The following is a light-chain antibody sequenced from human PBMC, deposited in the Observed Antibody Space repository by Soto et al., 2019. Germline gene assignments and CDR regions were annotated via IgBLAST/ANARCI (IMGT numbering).Light chain of an antibody. CDR2: SAS. CDR3: QQRSYWR. V-gene: IGKV3D-20*02. Sequence: EIVLTQSPGTLSLSPGETATLSCRASQTVSANSLAWYQRKPGQAPRLLIYSASSRATGIPDRFSGSGSGTDFTLTISRLEPEDFAVYYCQQRSYWRFGGGTRVQIK. CDR1: QTVSANS. J-gene: IGKJ4*01.